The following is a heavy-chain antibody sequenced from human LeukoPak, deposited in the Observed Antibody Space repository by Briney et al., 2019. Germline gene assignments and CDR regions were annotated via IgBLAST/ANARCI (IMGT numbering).Heavy chain of an antibody. CDR3: ATARGYSSAYK. Sequence: PGGSLRLSCAASGFTFNTYVISWVRQAPGKGLEWVSSMSGSGSSTYYADSVKGRFTISRDNSKNTLYLRMNSLRAEDTAVYYCATARGYSSAYKWGQGTLVTVSS. J-gene: IGHJ4*02. D-gene: IGHD6-19*01. V-gene: IGHV3-23*01. CDR2: MSGSGSST. CDR1: GFTFNTYV.